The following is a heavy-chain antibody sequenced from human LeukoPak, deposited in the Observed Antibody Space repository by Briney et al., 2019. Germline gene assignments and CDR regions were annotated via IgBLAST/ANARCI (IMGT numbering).Heavy chain of an antibody. J-gene: IGHJ6*02. CDR2: IYSGGST. CDR3: AREYCSGGSCHAYGMDV. Sequence: GGSLRLSCAASGFTVSSNYMSWVRQAPGKGLEWVSVIYSGGSTYYADSVKGRFTISRHNSKNTLYLQMNSLRTEDTAVYYCAREYCSGGSCHAYGMDVWGQGTTVTVSS. D-gene: IGHD2-15*01. V-gene: IGHV3-53*04. CDR1: GFTVSSNY.